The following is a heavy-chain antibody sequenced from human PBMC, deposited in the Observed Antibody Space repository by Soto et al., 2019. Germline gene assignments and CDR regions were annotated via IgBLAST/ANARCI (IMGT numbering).Heavy chain of an antibody. Sequence: SKSLSLTCTVCSSSICSYYWSWIRQPPGKGLEWIGYIYYSGSTNYNPSLKSRVTISVDTSKNQFSLKLSSVTAADTAVYYCATDNFDYWGQGTLVTVS. CDR2: IYYSGST. CDR3: ATDNFDY. D-gene: IGHD2-15*01. V-gene: IGHV4-59*01. J-gene: IGHJ4*02. CDR1: SSSICSYY.